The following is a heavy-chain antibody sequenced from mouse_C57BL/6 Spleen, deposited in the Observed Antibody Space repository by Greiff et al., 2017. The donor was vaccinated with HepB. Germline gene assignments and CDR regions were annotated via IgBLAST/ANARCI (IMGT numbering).Heavy chain of an antibody. J-gene: IGHJ3*01. CDR1: GYTFTSYW. CDR3: AREKGAFAY. V-gene: IGHV1-55*01. Sequence: QVHVKQPGAELVKPGASVKMSCKASGYTFTSYWITWVKQRPRQGLEWIGDIYPGSGSTNYNEKFKSKATLTVDTSSSTAYMQLSSLTSEDSAVYYCAREKGAFAYWGQGTLVTVSA. CDR2: IYPGSGST.